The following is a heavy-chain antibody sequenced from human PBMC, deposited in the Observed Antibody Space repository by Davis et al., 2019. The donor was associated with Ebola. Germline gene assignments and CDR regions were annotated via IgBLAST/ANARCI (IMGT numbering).Heavy chain of an antibody. Sequence: GGSLRLSCAASGFTFSISGMHWVRQAPGKGLEWVAFIRSDGSVKYYADSLKGRFTISRDYSKNTWSLQMNSLRAEDTAVYYCAKADPQQYFDYWGQGTLVTVSS. CDR3: AKADPQQYFDY. V-gene: IGHV3-30*02. J-gene: IGHJ4*02. CDR2: IRSDGSVK. CDR1: GFTFSISG.